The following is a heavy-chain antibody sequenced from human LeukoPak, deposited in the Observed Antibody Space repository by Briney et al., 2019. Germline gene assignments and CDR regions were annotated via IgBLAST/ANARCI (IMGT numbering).Heavy chain of an antibody. CDR3: ARGIVAVVTDAFDI. Sequence: SETLSLTCTVSAGSISSYYWSWIRQPPGKGLEWIGYIYYSGSTNYNPSLKSRVTISVDTSKNQFSLKLSSVSAADTAVYYCARGIVAVVTDAFDIWGQGTMATVSS. J-gene: IGHJ3*02. CDR1: AGSISSYY. D-gene: IGHD3-22*01. V-gene: IGHV4-59*01. CDR2: IYYSGST.